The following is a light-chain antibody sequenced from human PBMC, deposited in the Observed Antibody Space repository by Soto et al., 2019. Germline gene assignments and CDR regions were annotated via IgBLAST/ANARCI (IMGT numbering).Light chain of an antibody. CDR2: DAS. V-gene: IGKV3-11*01. CDR3: HQRQYWPPIT. Sequence: VVLTQSPATLSLSPGERATLSCRTSLSVSVYLDWYQQKPGQAPRLLISDASNRATGIPARFSGSGSGTDFTLTISSLEPEEFAVYYCHQRQYWPPITFGQGTRLEIK. J-gene: IGKJ5*01. CDR1: LSVSVY.